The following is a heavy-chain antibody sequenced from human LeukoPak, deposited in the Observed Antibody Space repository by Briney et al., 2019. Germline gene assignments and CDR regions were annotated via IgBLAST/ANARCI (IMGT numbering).Heavy chain of an antibody. Sequence: SVKVSCKASGGTFSSYAISWVRQASGQGLEWMGRIIPIFGTANYAQKFQGRVTITTDESTSTAYMELSSLRSEDTAVYHCARDRGGSYVHYWGQGTLVTVSS. CDR3: ARDRGGSYVHY. V-gene: IGHV1-69*05. D-gene: IGHD5-18*01. J-gene: IGHJ4*02. CDR1: GGTFSSYA. CDR2: IIPIFGTA.